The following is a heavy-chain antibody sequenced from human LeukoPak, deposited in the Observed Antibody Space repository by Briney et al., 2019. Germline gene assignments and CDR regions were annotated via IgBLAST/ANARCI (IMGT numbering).Heavy chain of an antibody. CDR2: VTSSGDRT. Sequence: GGSLRLSCGTSGFTFSSYAMSWVRQAPGKGLEWVSGVTSSGDRTYYADPVKGRFIISRDNSKNTLYLQMNSLRAEDTAVYYCARDTSGWTVADYWGQGALVTVSS. D-gene: IGHD6-19*01. J-gene: IGHJ4*02. CDR1: GFTFSSYA. CDR3: ARDTSGWTVADY. V-gene: IGHV3-23*01.